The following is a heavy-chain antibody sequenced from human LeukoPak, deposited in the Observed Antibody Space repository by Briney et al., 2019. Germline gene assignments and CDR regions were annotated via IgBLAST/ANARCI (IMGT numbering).Heavy chain of an antibody. V-gene: IGHV3-23*01. CDR3: ARRIGITIVRGVYYSFDP. CDR1: GFTFGSYE. D-gene: IGHD3-10*01. Sequence: GGSLRLSCAASGFTFGSYEMNWVRQAPGKGLQWVSTIGGTGDIGDYADSVKGRFTISRDDSKNTLYMHMNSLRAEDTAVYYCARRIGITIVRGVYYSFDPWGQGTLVTVSS. CDR2: IGGTGDIG. J-gene: IGHJ5*02.